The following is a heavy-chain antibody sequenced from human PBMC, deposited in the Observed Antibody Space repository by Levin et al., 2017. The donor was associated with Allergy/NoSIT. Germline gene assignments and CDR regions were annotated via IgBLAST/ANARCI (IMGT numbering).Heavy chain of an antibody. CDR2: ITGSGSAA. D-gene: IGHD3-9*01. V-gene: IGHV3-23*01. Sequence: PPASVKVSCTGSGFSFGGFAMAWVRHLPGTGLDWVSSITGSGSAANYPDSVKGRFTISRDNSKSTLHLQMDSLRPEDTAVYYCAKSYSDDWYYFDTWGRGILVTVSS. CDR3: AKSYSDDWYYFDT. CDR1: GFSFGGFA. J-gene: IGHJ4*02.